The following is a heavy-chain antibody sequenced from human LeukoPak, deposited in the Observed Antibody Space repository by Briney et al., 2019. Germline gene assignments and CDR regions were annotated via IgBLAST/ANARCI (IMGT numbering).Heavy chain of an antibody. CDR1: GFTFSSYA. CDR2: ISGSGGGT. J-gene: IGHJ4*02. V-gene: IGHV3-23*01. Sequence: PGGSLRLSCAASGFTFSSYAMSWVRQAPGKGLEWVSLISGSGGGTYYADSVKGRFTISRDNSKNTLYLQMNSLRAEDTAVYYCARAPNYVYYFDYWGQGTLVTVSS. D-gene: IGHD4/OR15-4a*01. CDR3: ARAPNYVYYFDY.